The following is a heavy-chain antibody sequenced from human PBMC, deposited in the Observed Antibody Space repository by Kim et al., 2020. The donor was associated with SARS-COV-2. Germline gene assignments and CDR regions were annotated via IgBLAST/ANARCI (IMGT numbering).Heavy chain of an antibody. D-gene: IGHD3-10*01. J-gene: IGHJ6*02. V-gene: IGHV3-21*01. Sequence: GGSLRLSCAASGLTFSSNTMNWVRQAPGKGLEWVSSISSSSGYVYYADSLKGRFTVSRDNAKNSLYLQMNSLRAEDTAVYYCARGGSSGSLNPYYYYGMDVWGQGTTVTVSS. CDR2: ISSSSGYV. CDR3: ARGGSSGSLNPYYYYGMDV. CDR1: GLTFSSNT.